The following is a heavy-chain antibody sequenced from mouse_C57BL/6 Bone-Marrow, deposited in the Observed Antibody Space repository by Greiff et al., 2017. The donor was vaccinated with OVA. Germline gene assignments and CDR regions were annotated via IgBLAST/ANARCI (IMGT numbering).Heavy chain of an antibody. V-gene: IGHV5-9-1*02. CDR3: TREELGQAWFAY. CDR1: GFTFSSYA. J-gene: IGHJ3*01. CDR2: ISSGGDYI. Sequence: EVQLQQSGEGLVKPGGSLKLSCAASGFTFSSYAMSWVRQTPEKRLEWVAYISSGGDYIYYADTVKGRFTISRDNARNTLYLQMSSLKSEDTAMYYCTREELGQAWFAYWGQGTLVTVSA. D-gene: IGHD4-1*01.